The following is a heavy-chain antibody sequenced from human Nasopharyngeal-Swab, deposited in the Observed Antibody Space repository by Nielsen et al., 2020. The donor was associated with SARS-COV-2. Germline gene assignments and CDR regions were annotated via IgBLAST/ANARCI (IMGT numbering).Heavy chain of an antibody. Sequence: ETLSLTCTVSGGSISSSSYYWGWIRQPPGKGLEWIGSIYYSGSTYYNPSLKSRVTISVDTSKNQFSLKLSSVTAADTAVYYCARAGYDFWSGYYSGYYYGMDVWGQGTTVTVSS. D-gene: IGHD3-3*01. CDR3: ARAGYDFWSGYYSGYYYGMDV. J-gene: IGHJ6*02. CDR1: GGSISSSSYY. CDR2: IYYSGST. V-gene: IGHV4-39*07.